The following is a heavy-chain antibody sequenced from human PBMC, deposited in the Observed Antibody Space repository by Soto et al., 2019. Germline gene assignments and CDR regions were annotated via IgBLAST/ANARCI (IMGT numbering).Heavy chain of an antibody. CDR2: IYYSGNT. V-gene: IGHV4-39*02. D-gene: IGHD3-22*01. CDR1: GGSIRSSGYY. J-gene: IGHJ4*02. CDR3: GSYSYDSGGSRIDH. Sequence: SETLSLTCTVSGGSIRSSGYYWGWIRQPPGKRLEWIGSIYYSGNTYYNPSFKSRVTLSLDTSKNHFSLKLSSVTAAAMAVYYCGSYSYDSGGSRIDHRGKGNLVTVS.